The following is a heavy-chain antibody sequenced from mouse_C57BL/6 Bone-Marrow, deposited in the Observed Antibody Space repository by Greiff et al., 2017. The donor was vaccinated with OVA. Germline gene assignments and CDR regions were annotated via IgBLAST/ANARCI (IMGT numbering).Heavy chain of an antibody. CDR1: GYTFTDYY. Sequence: VQLQQSGAELVRPGASVKLSCKASGYTFTDYYINWVQQRPGQGLEWIARIYPGSGNTYYNEKFKGKATLTAEKSSSTAYMQLSSLTSEDSAVYFCARSQGDYYAKDYGGQGTSVTVSA. V-gene: IGHV1-76*01. CDR3: ARSQGDYYAKDY. CDR2: IYPGSGNT. J-gene: IGHJ4*01.